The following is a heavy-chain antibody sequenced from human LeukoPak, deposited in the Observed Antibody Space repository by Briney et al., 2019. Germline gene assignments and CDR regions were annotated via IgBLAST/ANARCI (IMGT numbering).Heavy chain of an antibody. CDR1: GGSFSGYY. D-gene: IGHD3-22*01. V-gene: IGHV4-34*01. CDR3: ARDYYDAFDI. Sequence: PSETLSVTCAVYGGSFSGYYWSWIRQPPGKGLEWIGEINHSGSTNYNPSLKSRVTISVDTSKNQFSLKLSSVTAADTAVYYCARDYYDAFDIWGQGTMVTVSS. CDR2: INHSGST. J-gene: IGHJ3*02.